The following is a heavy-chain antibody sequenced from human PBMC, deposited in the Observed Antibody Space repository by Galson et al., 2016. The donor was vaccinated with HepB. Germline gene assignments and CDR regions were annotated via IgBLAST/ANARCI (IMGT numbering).Heavy chain of an antibody. V-gene: IGHV5-51*01. Sequence: QSGAEVKKPGESLRISCKGSGYRFTSYWITWVRQLPGKGLEWMGILYPGDSDIKYSPSFQGQVTMSVDKSINTAYLQWSSLKASDTAMYYCARQVGDSSGLDYFDYWGQGTLVTVSS. CDR2: LYPGDSDI. CDR3: ARQVGDSSGLDYFDY. D-gene: IGHD3-22*01. J-gene: IGHJ4*02. CDR1: GYRFTSYW.